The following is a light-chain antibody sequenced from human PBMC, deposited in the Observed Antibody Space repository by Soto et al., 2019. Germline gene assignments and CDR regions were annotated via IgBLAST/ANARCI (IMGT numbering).Light chain of an antibody. CDR3: MQGTYGPRFT. J-gene: IGKJ4*01. V-gene: IGKV2-30*01. Sequence: DVVMTQSPLSLPVTLGQPASISCRSSQSLVYSDGNTYLNWFHQRPGQSPRRLIYKVSNRDSGVPDRFGGSGSGTDFTLKISTVEAEDVGVYYCMQGTYGPRFTFGGGTKWEIK. CDR1: QSLVYSDGNTY. CDR2: KVS.